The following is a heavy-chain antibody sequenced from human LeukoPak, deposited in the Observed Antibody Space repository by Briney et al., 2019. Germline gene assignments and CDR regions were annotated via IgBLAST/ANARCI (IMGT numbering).Heavy chain of an antibody. J-gene: IGHJ6*02. CDR3: ARDFLTRVRDPYGMDV. V-gene: IGHV3-30-3*01. D-gene: IGHD3-10*01. CDR1: GFTFSSYA. CDR2: ISYDGSNK. Sequence: PGGSLRLSCAASGFTFSSYAMHWVRQAPGKGLEWVAVISYDGSNKYYADSVKGRFTISRDNSKNTLYLQMNSLRAEDTAVYYCARDFLTRVRDPYGMDVWGQGNTVTVSS.